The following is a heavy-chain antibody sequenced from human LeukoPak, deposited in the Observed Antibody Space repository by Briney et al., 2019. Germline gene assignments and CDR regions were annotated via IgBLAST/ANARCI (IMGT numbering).Heavy chain of an antibody. J-gene: IGHJ4*02. CDR1: EYSFTSYR. CDR3: ARLSGSYYFDY. D-gene: IGHD1-26*01. V-gene: IGHV5-51*01. Sequence: GESLKLSCKGSEYSFTSYRIGWVRQMTGKGLEWMGIIYPGDSDTRYSPSFQGQVTISADKSISTAYLQWSSLKASDTAMYYCARLSGSYYFDYWGQGTLVTVSS. CDR2: IYPGDSDT.